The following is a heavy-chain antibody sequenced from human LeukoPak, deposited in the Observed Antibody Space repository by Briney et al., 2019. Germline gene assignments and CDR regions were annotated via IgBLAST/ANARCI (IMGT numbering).Heavy chain of an antibody. J-gene: IGHJ4*02. CDR1: GFTFSSYA. CDR3: AIDLAGSIDY. D-gene: IGHD6-19*01. CDR2: ISGRGVST. V-gene: IGHV3-23*01. Sequence: GGSLSLSCTASGFTFSSYALSWGRQAPGKGLEWVSTISGRGVSTYYADSVKGRFTISRDNAKNTLYLEINSLRAEDTAVYYCAIDLAGSIDYWGQGTLVTVSS.